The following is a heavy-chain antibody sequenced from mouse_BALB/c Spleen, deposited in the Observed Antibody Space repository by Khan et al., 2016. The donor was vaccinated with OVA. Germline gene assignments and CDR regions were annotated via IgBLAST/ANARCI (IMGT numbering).Heavy chain of an antibody. J-gene: IGHJ2*01. D-gene: IGHD1-2*01. CDR1: GYSITSGYG. Sequence: VKLLESGPGLVKPSQSLSLTCTVTGYSITSGYGWYLIRQFPGNQLELMSYISYSGSTNYNPSLKSQISITRDTSKNQFFLQLNSVTTEDTATYYCARTARIKYWGQGTTLTVSS. CDR2: ISYSGST. CDR3: ARTARIKY. V-gene: IGHV3-1*02.